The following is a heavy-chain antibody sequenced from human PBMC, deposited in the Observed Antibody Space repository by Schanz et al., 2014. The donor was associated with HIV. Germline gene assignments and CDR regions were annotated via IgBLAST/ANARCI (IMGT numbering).Heavy chain of an antibody. V-gene: IGHV1-18*01. CDR2: ISGYNGNT. CDR1: GGTFSNYA. Sequence: QVQLVQSGAEVKKPGSSVKVSCKASGGTFSNYAISWVRQAPGQGLEWMGWISGYNGNTNYAQKLQGRVTMTTDTSTRTVYMELRSLRSDDTAVYYCARDRSAAVTASDYWGQGTLVSVSS. D-gene: IGHD6-13*01. J-gene: IGHJ4*02. CDR3: ARDRSAAVTASDY.